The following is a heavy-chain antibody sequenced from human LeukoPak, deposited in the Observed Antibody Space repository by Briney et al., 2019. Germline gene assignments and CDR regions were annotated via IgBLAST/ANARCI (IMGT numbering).Heavy chain of an antibody. CDR2: IIPIFGIA. D-gene: IGHD6-19*01. CDR1: GGTFSSYA. J-gene: IGHJ4*02. V-gene: IGHV1-69*04. Sequence: SVKVSCKASGGTFSSYAISWVRQAPGQGLEWMGRIIPIFGIANYAQKFQDRVTITADKSTSTAYMELSSLRSEDTAVYYCARAPYSSGWADYWGQGTLVTVSS. CDR3: ARAPYSSGWADY.